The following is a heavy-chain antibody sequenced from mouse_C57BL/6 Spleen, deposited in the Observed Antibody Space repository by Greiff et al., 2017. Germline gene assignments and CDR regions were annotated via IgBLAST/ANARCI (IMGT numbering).Heavy chain of an antibody. CDR1: GYTFTSYW. CDR2: IYPGSGST. CDR3: ARRVQYFDD. V-gene: IGHV1-55*01. Sequence: VQLQQPGAELVKPGASVKMSCKASGYTFTSYWITWVKQRPGQGLAWIGDIYPGSGSTNYNEKFKSKATLTVDTSSSPAYMQLSSLTSEDSAVYYCARRVQYFDDWGQGTTLTGSS. J-gene: IGHJ2*01.